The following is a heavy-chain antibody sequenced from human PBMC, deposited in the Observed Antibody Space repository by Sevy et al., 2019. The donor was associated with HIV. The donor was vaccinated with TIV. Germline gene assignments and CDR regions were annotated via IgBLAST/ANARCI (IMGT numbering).Heavy chain of an antibody. J-gene: IGHJ4*02. CDR1: GFTFSSYA. CDR3: AKSRYKTAAVAGTFDY. V-gene: IGHV3-23*01. CDR2: ISGSGGST. Sequence: GGSLRLSCAASGFTFSSYAMSWVRQAPGKGLEWVSAISGSGGSTYYADSVKGRFTISRDKSKNTLYLQMNSLRAEDTAVYYCAKSRYKTAAVAGTFDYWGQGTLVTVSS. D-gene: IGHD6-19*01.